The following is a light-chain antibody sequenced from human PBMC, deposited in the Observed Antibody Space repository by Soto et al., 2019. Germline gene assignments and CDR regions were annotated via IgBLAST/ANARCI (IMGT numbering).Light chain of an antibody. Sequence: EIVLTQSPATLSLSPGERATLSCRASQSVSSYLAWYQQKPGQAPRLLIYDASNRATGIPARFSGSGSGTDFTLTISSLEPEDFAVYYCQHRSNWITFGKGTRLEIK. CDR3: QHRSNWIT. CDR1: QSVSSY. CDR2: DAS. V-gene: IGKV3-11*01. J-gene: IGKJ5*01.